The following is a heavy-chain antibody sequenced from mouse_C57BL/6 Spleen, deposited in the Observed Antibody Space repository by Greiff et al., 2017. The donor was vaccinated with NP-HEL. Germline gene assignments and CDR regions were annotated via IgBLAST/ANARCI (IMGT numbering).Heavy chain of an antibody. V-gene: IGHV1-80*01. D-gene: IGHD1-1*01. CDR1: GYAFSSYW. Sequence: QVQLQQSGAELVKPGASVKISCKASGYAFSSYWMNWVKQRPGKGLEWIGQIYPGDGDTNYNGKFKGKATLTADKSSSTAYMQLSSLTSEDSAVYFCAAPYYYGSSFFDYWGKGTTLTVSS. CDR3: AAPYYYGSSFFDY. CDR2: IYPGDGDT. J-gene: IGHJ2*01.